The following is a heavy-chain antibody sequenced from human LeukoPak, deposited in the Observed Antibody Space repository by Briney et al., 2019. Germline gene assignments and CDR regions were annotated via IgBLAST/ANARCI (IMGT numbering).Heavy chain of an antibody. Sequence: GGSLRLSCAASGFTFSRYWMSWVRQAPGKGLEWVSSINKDGSEKFHADSATGRFTISRDNAKNSLFLQMNTLGAEDAAVYYCARTYDRSTYGVHYFDPWGQGTLVTVFS. D-gene: IGHD3-22*01. V-gene: IGHV3-7*01. J-gene: IGHJ5*02. CDR3: ARTYDRSTYGVHYFDP. CDR2: INKDGSEK. CDR1: GFTFSRYW.